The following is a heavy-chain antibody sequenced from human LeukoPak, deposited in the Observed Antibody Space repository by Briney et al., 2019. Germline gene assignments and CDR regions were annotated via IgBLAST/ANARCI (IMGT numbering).Heavy chain of an antibody. CDR1: GYTFTSYG. Sequence: ASVKVSCKASGYTFTSYGISWVRQAPGQGLEWMGWISAYNGNTNYAQKLQGRVTMTTDTSTSTAYMELRSLRSDDTAVYYCARSVYYYDSSGYYYPSYFGYWGQGTLVTVSS. J-gene: IGHJ4*02. D-gene: IGHD3-22*01. CDR2: ISAYNGNT. V-gene: IGHV1-18*01. CDR3: ARSVYYYDSSGYYYPSYFGY.